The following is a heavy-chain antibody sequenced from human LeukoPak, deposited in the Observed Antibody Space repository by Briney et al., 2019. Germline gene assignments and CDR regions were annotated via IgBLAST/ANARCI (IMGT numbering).Heavy chain of an antibody. J-gene: IGHJ6*02. Sequence: GASVKVSCKASGGTFSSYAISWVRQAPGQGLEWMGGIIPIFGTANYAQKFQGSVTITADESTSTAYMELSSLRSEDTAVYYCAVEDCSGGSCYSKDGYYYYGMDVWGQGTTVTVSS. CDR3: AVEDCSGGSCYSKDGYYYYGMDV. D-gene: IGHD2-15*01. CDR1: GGTFSSYA. V-gene: IGHV1-69*01. CDR2: IIPIFGTA.